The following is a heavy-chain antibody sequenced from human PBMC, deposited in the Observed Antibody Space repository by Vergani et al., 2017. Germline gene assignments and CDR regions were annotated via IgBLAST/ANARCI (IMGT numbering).Heavy chain of an antibody. D-gene: IGHD2-2*01. CDR2: MNPNSGNK. Sequence: QVQLVQSGAEVKKPGASVKVSCKASGYTFSRYDINWVRQATGQGLEWMGWMNPNSGNKGYAQKLQGRVTMTRNTSIRTAYMKLGSLRSEDTAVYYCARGVPYCSSTSCSKDAFDIWGQGTMVTVSS. CDR3: ARGVPYCSSTSCSKDAFDI. CDR1: GYTFSRYD. V-gene: IGHV1-8*01. J-gene: IGHJ3*02.